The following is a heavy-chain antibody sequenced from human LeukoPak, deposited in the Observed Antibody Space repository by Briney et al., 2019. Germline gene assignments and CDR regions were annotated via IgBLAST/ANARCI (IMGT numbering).Heavy chain of an antibody. Sequence: SETLSLTCTVSGGSMTGYYWSWIRQPAGKGLEWIGRIGRGSRTNYYSSLMSRLTMSVDTTNNQFSLQLSSVTAADTAVYYCATGLHYWCSGGNCFLDYWGQGTLVTVSS. CDR1: GGSMTGYY. J-gene: IGHJ4*02. CDR3: ATGLHYWCSGGNCFLDY. D-gene: IGHD2-15*01. CDR2: IGRGSRT. V-gene: IGHV4-4*07.